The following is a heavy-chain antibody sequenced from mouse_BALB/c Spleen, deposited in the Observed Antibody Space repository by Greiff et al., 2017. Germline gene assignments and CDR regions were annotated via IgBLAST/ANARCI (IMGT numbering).Heavy chain of an antibody. CDR2: ISSGGGST. D-gene: IGHD2-4*01. V-gene: IGHV5-12-1*01. CDR1: GFAFSSYD. J-gene: IGHJ4*01. CDR3: ARQGIYYDYDEDYYAMDY. Sequence: DVHLVESGGGLVKPGGSLKLSCAASGFAFSSYDMSWVRQTPEKRLEWVAYISSGGGSTYYPDTVKGRFTISRDNAKNTLYLQMSSLKSEDTAMYYCARQGIYYDYDEDYYAMDYWGQGTSVTVSS.